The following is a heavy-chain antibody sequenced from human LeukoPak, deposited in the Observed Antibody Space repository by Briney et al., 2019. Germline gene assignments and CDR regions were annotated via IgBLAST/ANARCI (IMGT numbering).Heavy chain of an antibody. Sequence: PSETLSLTCAVYGGSFSGYYWSWIRQPPGKGLEWIGEINHSGSTNYNPSLKSRVTISVDTSKNQFSLKLSSVTAADTAVYYCARVGRGHYYGSGYMDVWGKGTTVTVSS. J-gene: IGHJ6*03. V-gene: IGHV4-34*01. CDR3: ARVGRGHYYGSGYMDV. D-gene: IGHD3-10*01. CDR1: GGSFSGYY. CDR2: INHSGST.